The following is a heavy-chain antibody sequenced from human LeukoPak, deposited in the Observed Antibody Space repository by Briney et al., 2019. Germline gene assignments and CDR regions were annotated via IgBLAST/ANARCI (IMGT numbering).Heavy chain of an antibody. CDR2: IYYSGST. V-gene: IGHV4-30-4*01. CDR3: ASTAVDHNWFDP. J-gene: IGHJ5*02. D-gene: IGHD2-21*02. CDR1: GGSISSGDYY. Sequence: SETLSLTCTVSGGSISSGDYYWSWTRQPPGKGLEWIGYIYYSGSTYYNPSPKSRVTISVDTSKNQFSLKLSSVTAADTAVYYCASTAVDHNWFDPWGQGTLVTVSS.